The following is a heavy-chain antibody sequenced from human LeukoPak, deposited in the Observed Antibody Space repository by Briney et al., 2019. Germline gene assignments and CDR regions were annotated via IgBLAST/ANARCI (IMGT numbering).Heavy chain of an antibody. Sequence: ASEKVSCKASGYTFTRFGISWVRQAPGQGLEWMGWISANNGNTNYAQKFQGRVTMTTDTSTSTAYMELRSLRFDDTAVYYCAREYCSSSSCYSADYWGQGTLVTVSS. CDR3: AREYCSSSSCYSADY. D-gene: IGHD2-2*01. CDR1: GYTFTRFG. V-gene: IGHV1-18*01. J-gene: IGHJ4*02. CDR2: ISANNGNT.